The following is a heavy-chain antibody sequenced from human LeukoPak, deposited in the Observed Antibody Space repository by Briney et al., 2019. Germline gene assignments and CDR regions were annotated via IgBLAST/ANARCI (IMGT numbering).Heavy chain of an antibody. D-gene: IGHD5-18*01. CDR3: ARTRGTRGYSSATHFDS. CDR2: IYYTGST. CDR1: GGSFSGYY. V-gene: IGHV4-59*01. J-gene: IGHJ4*02. Sequence: SSETLSLTCAVYGGSFSGYYWSWIRQPPGKGLEWIGYIYYTGSTNYNPSLKSRVSISVDTSKNQFSLRLTSVTAADTAVYFCARTRGTRGYSSATHFDSWGQGTLVTVSS.